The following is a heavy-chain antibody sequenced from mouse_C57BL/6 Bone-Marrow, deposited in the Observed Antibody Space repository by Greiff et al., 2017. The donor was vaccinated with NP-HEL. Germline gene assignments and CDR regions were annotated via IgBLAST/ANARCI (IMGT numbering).Heavy chain of an antibody. CDR2: IRNKANGYTT. V-gene: IGHV7-3*01. J-gene: IGHJ2*01. Sequence: EVKLVESGGGLVQPGGSLSLSCAASGFTFTDYYMSWVRQPPGKALEWLGFIRNKANGYTTEYSASVKGRFTISRDNSQSILYLQMNALRAEDSATYYCASSTMVTTVDYWGQGTTLTVSS. CDR1: GFTFTDYY. D-gene: IGHD2-2*01. CDR3: ASSTMVTTVDY.